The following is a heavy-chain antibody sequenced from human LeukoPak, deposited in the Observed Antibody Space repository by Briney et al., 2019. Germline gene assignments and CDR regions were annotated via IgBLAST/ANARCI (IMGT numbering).Heavy chain of an antibody. D-gene: IGHD6-13*01. J-gene: IGHJ5*02. CDR3: ARSKGGAFRYSNNRSGPPVWFDP. CDR1: GDSVSSNSAA. V-gene: IGHV6-1*01. CDR2: TYYRSKWYN. Sequence: SQTLSLTCAISGDSVSSNSAAWNWIRQSPSRGLEWLGRTYYRSKWYNDYAVSVKSRITINPDTSKNQFSLQLNSVTPEDTAVYYCARSKGGAFRYSNNRSGPPVWFDPWGQGTLVTVSS.